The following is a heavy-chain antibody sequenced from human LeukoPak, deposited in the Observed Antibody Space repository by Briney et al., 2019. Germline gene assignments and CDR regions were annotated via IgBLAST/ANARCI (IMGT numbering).Heavy chain of an antibody. CDR1: GYTFTSYG. D-gene: IGHD2-2*01. Sequence: ASVTVSCKASGYTFTSYGISWVRQAPGQGLEWMGWISAYNGNTNYAQKLQGRVTMTTDTSTSTAYMELRSLRSDDTAVYYCAIVVVPAAPFDPWGQGTLVTVSS. V-gene: IGHV1-18*01. J-gene: IGHJ5*02. CDR2: ISAYNGNT. CDR3: AIVVVPAAPFDP.